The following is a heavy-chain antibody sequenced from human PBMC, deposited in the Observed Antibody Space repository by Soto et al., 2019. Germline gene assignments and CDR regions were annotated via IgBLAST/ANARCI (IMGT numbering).Heavy chain of an antibody. CDR2: IKQDGSEK. CDR3: AAEVLRFLGRDYYYYYGMDV. D-gene: IGHD3-3*01. Sequence: TGGSLRLSCAASGFTFSSYWMSWVRQAPGKGLEGVANIKQDGSEKYYVDSVKGRFTITRDMSTSTAYMQLSSLRSEDTAVYYCAAEVLRFLGRDYYYYYGMDVWGQGTTVTVSS. J-gene: IGHJ6*02. V-gene: IGHV3-7*03. CDR1: GFTFSSYW.